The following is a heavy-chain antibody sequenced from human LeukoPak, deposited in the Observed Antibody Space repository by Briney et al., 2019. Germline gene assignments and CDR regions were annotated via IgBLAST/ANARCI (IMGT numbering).Heavy chain of an antibody. CDR3: ARADTYCSSTSCYTSDP. D-gene: IGHD2-2*02. Sequence: ASVKVSCKASGYTFTSYGISWVRQAPGQGLEWMGWISAYNGNTNYAQKLQGRVTMTTDTSTSTAYMELRSLRSDDTAVYYCARADTYCSSTSCYTSDPWGQGTLVTVSS. V-gene: IGHV1-18*01. CDR1: GYTFTSYG. J-gene: IGHJ5*02. CDR2: ISAYNGNT.